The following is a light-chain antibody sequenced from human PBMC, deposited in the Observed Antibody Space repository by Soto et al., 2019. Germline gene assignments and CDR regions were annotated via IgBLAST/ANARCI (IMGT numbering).Light chain of an antibody. CDR2: GAS. CDR3: QQYGSSPLT. V-gene: IGKV3-20*01. CDR1: QSVSSNY. Sequence: ENVLTQSPGTLSLSPGERGTLSCRASQSVSSNYLAWYQQKPGQAPRLLIYGASSRATGIPDRFSGSGSGTDFTLTISRLVPEDFAVYYCQQYGSSPLTFGGGTTVDLK. J-gene: IGKJ4*01.